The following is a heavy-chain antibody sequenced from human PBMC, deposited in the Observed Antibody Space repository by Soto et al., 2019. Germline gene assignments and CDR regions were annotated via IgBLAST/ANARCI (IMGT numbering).Heavy chain of an antibody. Sequence: VPLVESGGGLVKPGGSLRLSCAASGFTFSSYSMNWVRQAPGKGLEWVASISSSSSYIYYADSVKGRFTISRDKAKNSLFLQMSSLRAEDTALYYCARHQGPAAGNYGMDVWGRGTTVTVSS. CDR1: GFTFSSYS. D-gene: IGHD6-13*01. CDR2: ISSSSSYI. J-gene: IGHJ6*02. CDR3: ARHQGPAAGNYGMDV. V-gene: IGHV3-21*02.